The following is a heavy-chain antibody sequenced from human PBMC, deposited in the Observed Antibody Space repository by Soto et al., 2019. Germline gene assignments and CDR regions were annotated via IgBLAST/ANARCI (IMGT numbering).Heavy chain of an antibody. CDR3: ARDQEQKPGDY. Sequence: SVKVSCKASGGTLSRYGISWVRQAPGQGLEWMGGIIPIFGTANYAQKFQGRVTITADESTSTAYMELRSLRSDDTAVYYCARDQEQKPGDYWGQGTLVTVSS. CDR2: IIPIFGTA. V-gene: IGHV1-69*13. D-gene: IGHD6-13*01. CDR1: GGTLSRYG. J-gene: IGHJ4*02.